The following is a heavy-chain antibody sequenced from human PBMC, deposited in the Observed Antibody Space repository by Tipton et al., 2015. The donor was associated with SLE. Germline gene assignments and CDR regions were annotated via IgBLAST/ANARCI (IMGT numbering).Heavy chain of an antibody. CDR2: INHSGST. Sequence: TLSLTCAVYGGSFSGYYWSWIRQPPGKGLEWIGEINHSGSTNYNPSLKSRVTISVDTSKNQFFLKLSSVTAADTAVYYCASGGYSSVTDYWGQGTLVTVSS. V-gene: IGHV4-34*01. D-gene: IGHD6-19*01. CDR3: ASGGYSSVTDY. CDR1: GGSFSGYY. J-gene: IGHJ4*02.